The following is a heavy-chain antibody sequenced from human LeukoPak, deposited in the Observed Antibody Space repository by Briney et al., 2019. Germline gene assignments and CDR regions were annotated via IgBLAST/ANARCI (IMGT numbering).Heavy chain of an antibody. D-gene: IGHD1-26*01. V-gene: IGHV3-23*01. CDR2: ISGRDSTT. Sequence: PGGSLRLSCAASGFTFSSYAMHWVRQAPGKGLEWVSGISGRDSTTYYADSVKGRFTISRENSKNTLYLQMNSLRAEDTAVYYCATSGGSYRSWGQGTLVTVSS. CDR3: ATSGGSYRS. J-gene: IGHJ5*02. CDR1: GFTFSSYA.